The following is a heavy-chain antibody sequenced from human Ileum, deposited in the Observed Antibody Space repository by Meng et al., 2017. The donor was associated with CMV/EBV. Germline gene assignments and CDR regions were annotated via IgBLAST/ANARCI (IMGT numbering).Heavy chain of an antibody. CDR3: ARGAYCSGGRCPWGFDP. J-gene: IGHJ5*02. CDR1: LSGYY. V-gene: IGHV3-72*01. D-gene: IGHD2-15*01. CDR2: CRNRPHSYST. Sequence: LSGYYIAWVRQAPGRGLEWVGRCRNRPHSYSTEYAASVKGRFTVSRDDSKKSVFLQMNSLKIEDSAVYYCARGAYCSGGRCPWGFDPWGQGTLVTVSS.